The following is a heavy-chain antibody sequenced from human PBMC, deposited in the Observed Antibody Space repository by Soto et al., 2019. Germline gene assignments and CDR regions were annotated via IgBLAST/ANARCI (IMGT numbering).Heavy chain of an antibody. CDR2: IIPIFGTA. V-gene: IGHV1-69*13. Sequence: SVKVSCKASGGTFSSYAISWVRQAPGQGREWMAGIIPIFGTANYAQKFQSRVMITADESTSTAYMELSSLRSDDTAVYYCARPGRYSSSWYVLNYYYYGMDVWGQGTTVTVSS. CDR3: ARPGRYSSSWYVLNYYYYGMDV. D-gene: IGHD6-13*01. CDR1: GGTFSSYA. J-gene: IGHJ6*02.